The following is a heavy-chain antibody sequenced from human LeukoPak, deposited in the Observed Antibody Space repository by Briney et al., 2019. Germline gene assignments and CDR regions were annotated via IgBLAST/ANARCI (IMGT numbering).Heavy chain of an antibody. CDR3: ARERTAGTNLNWLDP. CDR2: ISYSGST. J-gene: IGHJ5*02. CDR1: GGSISSSY. V-gene: IGHV4-59*01. Sequence: KSSETLSLTCTVSGGSISSSYWSWIRQPPGKGLEWIGYISYSGSTNFNPSLKSRVTISVDTSKNQFSLKLSSVTAADTAVYYCARERTAGTNLNWLDPWGQGTLVTVSS. D-gene: IGHD1-1*01.